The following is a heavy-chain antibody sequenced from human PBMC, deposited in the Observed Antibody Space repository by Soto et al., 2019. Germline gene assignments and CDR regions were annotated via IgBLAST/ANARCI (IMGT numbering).Heavy chain of an antibody. J-gene: IGHJ4*02. CDR2: ISGSGGST. CDR3: AKDYYGDYVRMYYFDY. Sequence: VQLLESGGGLVQPGGSLRLSCAASGFTFSSYAMSWVRQAPGKGLEWVSAISGSGGSTYYADSVKGRFTISRDNSKNTLYLQMNSLRAEDTAGYYCAKDYYGDYVRMYYFDYWGQGTLVTVSS. D-gene: IGHD4-17*01. V-gene: IGHV3-23*01. CDR1: GFTFSSYA.